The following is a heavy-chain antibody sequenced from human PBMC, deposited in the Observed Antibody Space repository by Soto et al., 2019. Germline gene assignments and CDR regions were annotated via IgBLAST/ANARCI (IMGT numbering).Heavy chain of an antibody. V-gene: IGHV4-31*03. CDR1: GGSISSGNYY. J-gene: IGHJ3*01. CDR2: IFHSGRT. Sequence: SETLSLTCTISGGSISSGNYYWTWIRQRPGKGLEWIGYIFHSGRTYFHPSLKSRVTISVDTSKNQFSLNLSSVTAADTAVYYCARDRSTVPYDAFDVWGQGTMVTVSS. CDR3: ARDRSTVPYDAFDV. D-gene: IGHD4-17*01.